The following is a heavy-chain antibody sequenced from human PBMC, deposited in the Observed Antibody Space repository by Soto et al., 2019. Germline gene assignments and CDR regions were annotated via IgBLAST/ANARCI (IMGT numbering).Heavy chain of an antibody. CDR3: ARDGAVGPLDY. CDR1: ASFGTYY. V-gene: IGHV4-59*01. CDR2: IFYNGNT. D-gene: IGHD3-10*01. Sequence: SETLSLTCVGASFGTYYWSWIRQPPEKGLEWIGYIFYNGNTNYNPSLKSRVTISLDTSKNQFSLKLNSVTAADTAVYYCARDGAVGPLDYWGQGALVTVSS. J-gene: IGHJ4*02.